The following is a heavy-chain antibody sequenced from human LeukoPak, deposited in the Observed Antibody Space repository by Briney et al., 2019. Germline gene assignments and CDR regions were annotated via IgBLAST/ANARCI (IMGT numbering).Heavy chain of an antibody. CDR3: ARDSGEGNWFDP. D-gene: IGHD4-17*01. V-gene: IGHV1-46*01. J-gene: IGHJ5*02. CDR2: INPSGGST. CDR1: GYTFTSYY. Sequence: GASVKVSCKASGYTFTSYYMHWVRQAPGQGLEWMGIINPSGGSTSYAQKFQGRVTMTRDTSTSTVYMELSSLRSEDTAVYHCARDSGEGNWFDPWGQGTLITVSS.